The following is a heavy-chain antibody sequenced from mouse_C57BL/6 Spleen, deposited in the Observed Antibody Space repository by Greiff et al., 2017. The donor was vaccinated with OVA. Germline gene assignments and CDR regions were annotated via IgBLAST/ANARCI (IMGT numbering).Heavy chain of an antibody. CDR2: IYPGDGDT. J-gene: IGHJ2*01. V-gene: IGHV1-82*01. CDR1: GYAFSSSW. Sequence: QVQLQQSGPELVKPGASVKISCKASGYAFSSSWMNWVKQRPGKGLEWIGRIYPGDGDTNYNGKFKGKATLTADTSSSTAYMQLSSLTSEDSAVYFCARSPGWFNYFDYWGQGTTLTVSS. D-gene: IGHD2-3*01. CDR3: ARSPGWFNYFDY.